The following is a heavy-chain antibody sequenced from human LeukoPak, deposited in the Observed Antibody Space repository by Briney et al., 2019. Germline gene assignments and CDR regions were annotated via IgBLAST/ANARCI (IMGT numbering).Heavy chain of an antibody. CDR2: FDPEDGET. Sequence: VASVKVSCKVSGYTLTELSMHWVRQAPGKGFECMGGFDPEDGETTYAQKFQGRVTMTEDTSTDTAYMELSSLRSEDTAVYYCATAGGVGATIYFDYWGQGTLVTVSS. CDR3: ATAGGVGATIYFDY. J-gene: IGHJ4*02. V-gene: IGHV1-24*01. D-gene: IGHD1-26*01. CDR1: GYTLTELS.